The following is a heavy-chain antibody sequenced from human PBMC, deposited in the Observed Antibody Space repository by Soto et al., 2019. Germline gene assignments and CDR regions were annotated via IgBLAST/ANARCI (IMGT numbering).Heavy chain of an antibody. D-gene: IGHD1-7*01. V-gene: IGHV1-2*04. CDR1: GYTFTGYY. CDR3: ARAQSGITGTTYYYYGMDV. Sequence: ASVKVSCKASGYTFTGYYMHWVRQAPGQGLEWMGWINPNSGGTNNAQKFQGWVTMTRDTSISTAYMELSRLRSDDTAVYYCARAQSGITGTTYYYYGMDVWGQGTTVTVSS. J-gene: IGHJ6*02. CDR2: INPNSGGT.